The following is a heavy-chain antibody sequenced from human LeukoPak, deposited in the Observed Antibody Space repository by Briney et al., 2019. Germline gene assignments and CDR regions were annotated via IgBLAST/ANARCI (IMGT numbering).Heavy chain of an antibody. V-gene: IGHV4-31*03. CDR1: GGSIRSGGYY. Sequence: SETLSLTCPVSGGSIRSGGYYWSWIRQHPGKGLEWIGYIYYSGSTYYNPSLKSRFTISVDTSKNQFSLKLSSVTAADTAVYYCARVARARYDSSGYYSRTSKFDPWGQGTLVTVSS. CDR2: IYYSGST. CDR3: ARVARARYDSSGYYSRTSKFDP. J-gene: IGHJ5*02. D-gene: IGHD3-22*01.